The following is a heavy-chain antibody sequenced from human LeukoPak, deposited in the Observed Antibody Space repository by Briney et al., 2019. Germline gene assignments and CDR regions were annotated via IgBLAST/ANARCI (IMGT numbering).Heavy chain of an antibody. J-gene: IGHJ4*02. D-gene: IGHD3-10*01. CDR2: ISCDGSNK. Sequence: GRSLRLSCAASGFTFSSYAMHWVRQAPGKGLEWVAVISCDGSNKYYADSVKGRFTISRDNSKNTLYLQMNSLRAEDTAVYYCARDTIVRGVIINFDYWGQGTLVTVSS. CDR1: GFTFSSYA. CDR3: ARDTIVRGVIINFDY. V-gene: IGHV3-30-3*01.